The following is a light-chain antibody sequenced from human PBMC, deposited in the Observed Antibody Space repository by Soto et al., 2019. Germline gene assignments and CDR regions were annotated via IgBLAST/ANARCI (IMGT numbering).Light chain of an antibody. CDR3: QQYGNPPPNA. V-gene: IGKV3-20*01. CDR2: GAS. CDR1: QSISSSY. J-gene: IGKJ2*01. Sequence: EIVLTQSPGTLSLSPGERATLSCRASQSISSSYLAWYQQKPGQAPRVLIYGASSRATGIPDRFSGGGSGTDFTLTNSRPEPEDFCVYFCQQYGNPPPNAFGQGTKVEIK.